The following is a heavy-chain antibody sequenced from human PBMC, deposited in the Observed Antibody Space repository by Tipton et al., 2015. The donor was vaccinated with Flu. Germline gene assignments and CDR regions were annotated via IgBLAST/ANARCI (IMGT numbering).Heavy chain of an antibody. Sequence: TLSLTCSVSGGSISSGSYYWTWIRQPAGKGLDWIGRISTSGTTYYNPSLKSRLTISLDTSKNQFSLKLSSVTAADTAVYYCARERRDGYQDPFDYWGQGTLVTVSS. CDR1: GGSISSGSYY. V-gene: IGHV4-61*02. CDR2: ISTSGTT. J-gene: IGHJ4*02. CDR3: ARERRDGYQDPFDY. D-gene: IGHD5-24*01.